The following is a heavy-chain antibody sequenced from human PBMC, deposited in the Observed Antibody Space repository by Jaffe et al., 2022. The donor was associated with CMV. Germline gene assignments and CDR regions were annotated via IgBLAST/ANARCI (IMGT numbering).Heavy chain of an antibody. J-gene: IGHJ4*02. CDR1: GGSISSYY. V-gene: IGHV4-59*01. Sequence: QVQLQESGPGLVKPSETLSLTCTVSGGSISSYYWSWIRQPPGKGLEWIGYIYYSGSTNYNPSLKSRVTISVDTSKNQFSLKLSSVTAADTAVYYCARGREMGFGEPWAFDYWGQGTLVTVSS. CDR3: ARGREMGFGEPWAFDY. D-gene: IGHD3-10*01. CDR2: IYYSGST.